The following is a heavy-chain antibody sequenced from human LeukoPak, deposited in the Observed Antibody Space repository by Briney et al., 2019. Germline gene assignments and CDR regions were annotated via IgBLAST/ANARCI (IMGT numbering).Heavy chain of an antibody. CDR1: GGSISSGGYS. V-gene: IGHV4-30-2*01. CDR3: RSGGDLFDY. Sequence: SQTLSLTCAVSGGSISSGGYSWSWIRQPPGKGLEWIGYIYHSGSTYYNPSLKSRVTISVDTSKNQFSLKLSSVTAADTAVYYCRSGGDLFDYWGQGTLVTVSS. D-gene: IGHD2-21*02. J-gene: IGHJ4*02. CDR2: IYHSGST.